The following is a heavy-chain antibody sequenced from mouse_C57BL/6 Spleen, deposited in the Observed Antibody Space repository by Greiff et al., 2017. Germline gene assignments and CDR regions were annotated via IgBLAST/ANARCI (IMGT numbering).Heavy chain of an antibody. CDR1: GYTFTSYW. V-gene: IGHV1-55*01. J-gene: IGHJ2*01. D-gene: IGHD1-3*01. CDR2: IYPGSGST. CDR3: ARRTNSVFDY. Sequence: VQLQQPGAELVKPGASVKMSCKASGYTFTSYWITWVKQRPGQGLEWIGDIYPGSGSTNYNEKFKSKATLTVDTSSSTAYMQFSSLTSENSAVYYGARRTNSVFDYWGQGATLTVSS.